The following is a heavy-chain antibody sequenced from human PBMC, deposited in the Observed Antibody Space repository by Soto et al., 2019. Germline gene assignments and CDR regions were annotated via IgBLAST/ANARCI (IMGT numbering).Heavy chain of an antibody. V-gene: IGHV4-39*01. CDR1: GGSISSSSYY. D-gene: IGHD3-10*01. J-gene: IGHJ6*02. CDR2: ICYSGST. Sequence: QLQLQESGPGLVKPSETLSLTCTVSGGSISSSSYYWGWIRQPPGKGLEWIGSICYSGSTYYNPSLKSRDTRSVDTSKNQSSLNLSSATTADTAAYYCARHPIWFAADYPNNYGLDVWGQGSTVTVSS. CDR3: ARHPIWFAADYPNNYGLDV.